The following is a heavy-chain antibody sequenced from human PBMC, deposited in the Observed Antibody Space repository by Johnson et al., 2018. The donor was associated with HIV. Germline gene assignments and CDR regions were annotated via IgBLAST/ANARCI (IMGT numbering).Heavy chain of an antibody. Sequence: VQLVESGGGLVKPGGSLRLSCAASGFTFSDYYMSWIRQAPGKGLEWVSYISSSDSTIYYAGSVKGRLTISRGNAKNSLYLQMNSLRAEDTAVYYCARAAYCGGDCYSGSRLDAFDIWGQGTMVTVSS. J-gene: IGHJ3*02. D-gene: IGHD2-21*02. V-gene: IGHV3-11*04. CDR1: GFTFSDYY. CDR2: ISSSDSTI. CDR3: ARAAYCGGDCYSGSRLDAFDI.